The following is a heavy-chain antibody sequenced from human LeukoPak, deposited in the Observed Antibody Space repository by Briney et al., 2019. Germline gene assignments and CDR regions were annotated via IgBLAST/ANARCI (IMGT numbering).Heavy chain of an antibody. CDR1: GFTFSSYD. Sequence: PGRSLRLSCAASGFTFSSYDMHWVRQAPGKGLEWVAVISYDGSNKYYADSVKGRFTISRDNSKNTLYLQMNSLRAEDTAVYYCARDVYYDFWSGYSPLYWGQGTLVTVSS. J-gene: IGHJ4*02. D-gene: IGHD3-3*01. CDR2: ISYDGSNK. CDR3: ARDVYYDFWSGYSPLY. V-gene: IGHV3-30-3*01.